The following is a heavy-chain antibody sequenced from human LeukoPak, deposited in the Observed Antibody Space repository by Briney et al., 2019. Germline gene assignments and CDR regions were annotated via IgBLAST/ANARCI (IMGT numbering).Heavy chain of an antibody. CDR2: INHSGST. CDR3: ARMESGYEFFNWFDP. Sequence: SETLSLTCAVYGGSFSGYYWTWIRQSPGKGLEWIGEINHSGSTKYNPSLKSRVTISVDTSKNQFSLQLNSVTAADTAMYYCARMESGYEFFNWFDPWGQGTLVTVSS. J-gene: IGHJ5*02. V-gene: IGHV4-34*01. CDR1: GGSFSGYY. D-gene: IGHD5-12*01.